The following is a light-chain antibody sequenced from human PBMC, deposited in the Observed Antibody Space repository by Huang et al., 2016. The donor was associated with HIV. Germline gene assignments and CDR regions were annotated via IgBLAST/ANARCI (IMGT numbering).Light chain of an antibody. CDR1: QSVNNNY. CDR3: QYYGSSPLT. V-gene: IGKV3-20*01. CDR2: GAS. J-gene: IGKJ4*01. Sequence: EIVLTQSPGTLSLSPGVRATLSCRASQSVNNNYLAWYQVRPGQAPRLLIYGASTRATGIPDRFSGSGSGTDFTLTISRLEPEDFPVYSCQYYGSSPLTFGGGTKVEI.